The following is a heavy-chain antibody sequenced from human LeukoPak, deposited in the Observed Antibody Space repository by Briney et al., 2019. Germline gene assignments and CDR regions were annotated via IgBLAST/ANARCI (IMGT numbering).Heavy chain of an antibody. CDR3: AKGGYSYYGMDV. J-gene: IGHJ6*02. CDR2: ISGSGGST. Sequence: GGSLRVSCAASGFTFSTYAMSWVRQAPGKGLEWVSAISGSGGSTYYADSVKGRFTISRDNSKNTLYLQINSLRAEDTAVYYCAKGGYSYYGMDVWGQGTTVTVSS. V-gene: IGHV3-23*01. CDR1: GFTFSTYA.